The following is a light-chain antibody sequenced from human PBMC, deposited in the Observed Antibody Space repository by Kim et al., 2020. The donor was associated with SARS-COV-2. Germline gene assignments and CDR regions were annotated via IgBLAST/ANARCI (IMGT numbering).Light chain of an antibody. Sequence: ATINCKSSQSVLYSSNNKNYLAWYQQKTGQPPKLLIYWASTRESGVPDRCSGSGSGTDFTLTISSLQAEDVAVYYCQQYYSTPLTFGGGTKVDIK. CDR1: QSVLYSSNNKNY. CDR2: WAS. J-gene: IGKJ4*01. V-gene: IGKV4-1*01. CDR3: QQYYSTPLT.